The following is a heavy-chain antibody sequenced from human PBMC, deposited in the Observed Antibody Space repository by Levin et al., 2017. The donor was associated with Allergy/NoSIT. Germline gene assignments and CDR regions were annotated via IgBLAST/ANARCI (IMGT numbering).Heavy chain of an antibody. D-gene: IGHD6-13*01. V-gene: IGHV4-59*01. Sequence: PSETLSLTCTVSGGSISSYYWSWIRQPPGKGLEWIGYIYYSGSTNYNPSLKSRVTISVDTSKNQFSLKLSSVTAADTAVYYCARGVAAAGIAGYFFDYWGQGTLVTVSS. CDR2: IYYSGST. CDR3: ARGVAAAGIAGYFFDY. J-gene: IGHJ4*02. CDR1: GGSISSYY.